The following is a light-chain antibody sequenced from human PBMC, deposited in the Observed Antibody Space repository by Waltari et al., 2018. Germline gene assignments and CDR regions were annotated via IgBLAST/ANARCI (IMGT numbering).Light chain of an antibody. Sequence: YVLTQPPSVSVAPGQTARITCVGNNIGAKRGHWYQQKPGQAPVLVVHDDSDRPPGVPGRFAGSNSGRAATVTISRVEAGDEADYYCQVWDSGGDRVVFGGGTRLSVL. CDR3: QVWDSGGDRVV. V-gene: IGLV3-21*02. J-gene: IGLJ2*01. CDR2: DDS. CDR1: NIGAKR.